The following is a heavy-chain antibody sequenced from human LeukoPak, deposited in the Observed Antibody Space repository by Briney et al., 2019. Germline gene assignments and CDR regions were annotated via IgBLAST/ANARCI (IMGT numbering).Heavy chain of an antibody. CDR3: ARGNYVFPKYYFDC. CDR1: GFTFSSFD. J-gene: IGHJ4*02. D-gene: IGHD3-16*01. Sequence: GGSLRLSCAASGFTFSSFDLNWVRQAPGKGLEWVSYISSSDTTIYYGDSVKGRFTISRDNAKNSLYLQMNSLRAEDTAVYYCARGNYVFPKYYFDCWGQGTLVTVSS. CDR2: ISSSDTTI. V-gene: IGHV3-48*03.